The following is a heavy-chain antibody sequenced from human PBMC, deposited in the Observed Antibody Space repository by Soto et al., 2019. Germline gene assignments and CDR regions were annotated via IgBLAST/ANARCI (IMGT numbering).Heavy chain of an antibody. J-gene: IGHJ5*02. CDR2: IYYSGST. CDR1: GGSISSSSYY. D-gene: IGHD2-15*01. Sequence: SETLSLTCTVSGGSISSSSYYWGWIRQPPGKGLEWIGSIYYSGSTYYNPSLKSRVTISVDTSKNQFSLKLSSVTAADTAVYYCARPRGYSVGGGDWFDPWGQGTLVTVSS. V-gene: IGHV4-39*01. CDR3: ARPRGYSVGGGDWFDP.